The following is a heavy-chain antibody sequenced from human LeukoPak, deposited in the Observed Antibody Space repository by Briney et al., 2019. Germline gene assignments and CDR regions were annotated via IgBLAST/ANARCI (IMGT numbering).Heavy chain of an antibody. Sequence: GGSLRLACAASGFTFSSYEMNWVRQAPGKGLEWVSYISSSGSTIYYADSVKGRFTISRDNAKNSLYLQMNSLRAEDTAVYYCAELSITMIGGVWGKGTTVTISS. CDR2: ISSSGSTI. V-gene: IGHV3-48*03. J-gene: IGHJ6*04. CDR3: AELSITMIGGV. D-gene: IGHD3-10*02. CDR1: GFTFSSYE.